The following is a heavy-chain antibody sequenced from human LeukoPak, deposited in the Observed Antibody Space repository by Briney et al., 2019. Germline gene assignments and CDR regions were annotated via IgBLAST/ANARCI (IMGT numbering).Heavy chain of an antibody. J-gene: IGHJ3*01. D-gene: IGHD3-10*01. Sequence: GGSLRLSCAASGFIFGSYEMSWVRQAPGKGLQWVSSIMHGGRRAFFADSVKRRFTISRDTAQTPVSLQMNSLRVDDTALYFSAKPRKGLVFGAFDLWGQGTMVTVAS. CDR1: GFIFGSYE. CDR2: IMHGGRRA. V-gene: IGHV3-23*01. CDR3: AKPRKGLVFGAFDL.